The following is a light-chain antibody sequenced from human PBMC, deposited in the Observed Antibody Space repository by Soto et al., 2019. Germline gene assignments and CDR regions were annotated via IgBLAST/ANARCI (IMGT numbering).Light chain of an antibody. J-gene: IGLJ2*01. CDR1: TGAVTSGHY. CDR3: LLSYPTTRV. V-gene: IGLV7-46*01. CDR2: ETS. Sequence: QTVVTQEPSLTVSPGGTVTLTCASSTGAVTSGHYPYWFQQKPGQAPRTLIYETSTKQSWTPARFSGSLLGGKAVLTLSGAHPEDEVDYYCLLSYPTTRVFGGGTKLTVL.